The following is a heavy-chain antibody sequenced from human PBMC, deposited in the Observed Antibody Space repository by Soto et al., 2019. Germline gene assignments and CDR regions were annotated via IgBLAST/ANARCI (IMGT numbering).Heavy chain of an antibody. CDR2: VSYGDSNK. Sequence: QVKLVESGGGEVQPGRSLRLSCAASGFTFSAYALHWVRQAPGTGLEWVATVSYGDSNKYYADSVKGRFTISRDNYKKTLFLQMNRLKVEDTPIYYCASSGFYGSRILYFYGVDVWGQGTTVTVSS. D-gene: IGHD3-10*01. CDR1: GFTFSAYA. V-gene: IGHV3-30-3*01. CDR3: ASSGFYGSRILYFYGVDV. J-gene: IGHJ6*02.